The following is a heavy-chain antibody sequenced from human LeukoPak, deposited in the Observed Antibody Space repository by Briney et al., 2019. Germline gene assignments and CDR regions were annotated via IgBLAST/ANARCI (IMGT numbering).Heavy chain of an antibody. Sequence: SETLSLTCTVSGGSISSGGYYWSWIRQHPGKGLEWIGYIYYSGSTYYNPSLKSRVTISVDTSKNQFSLKLSSVTAADTAVYYCARVPRGGFILTGGGTNYFDYWGQGTLVTVSS. D-gene: IGHD3-9*01. J-gene: IGHJ4*02. V-gene: IGHV4-31*03. CDR2: IYYSGST. CDR3: ARVPRGGFILTGGGTNYFDY. CDR1: GGSISSGGYY.